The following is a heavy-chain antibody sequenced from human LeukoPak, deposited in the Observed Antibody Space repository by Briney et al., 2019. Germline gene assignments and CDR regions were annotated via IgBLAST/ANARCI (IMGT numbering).Heavy chain of an antibody. CDR3: ATDLRRYYDSSGYYYVDY. D-gene: IGHD3-22*01. Sequence: ASVKVSCKVSGYTLTELSMHWVRQAPGKGLEWMGGFDPEDGETTYAQKFQGRVTMTEDTSTDTAYMELSSLRSEDTAVYYCATDLRRYYDSSGYYYVDYWGQGTLVTVSS. J-gene: IGHJ4*02. CDR1: GYTLTELS. V-gene: IGHV1-24*01. CDR2: FDPEDGET.